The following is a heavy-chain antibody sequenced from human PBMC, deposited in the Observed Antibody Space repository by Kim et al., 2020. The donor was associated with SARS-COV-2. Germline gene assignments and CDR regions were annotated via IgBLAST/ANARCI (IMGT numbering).Heavy chain of an antibody. V-gene: IGHV3-33*01. D-gene: IGHD5-18*01. CDR2: IWYDGSNK. J-gene: IGHJ4*02. Sequence: GGSLRLSCAASGFTFSSYGMHWVRQAPGKGLEWVAVIWYDGSNKYYADSVKGRFTISRDNSKNTLYLQMNSLRAEDTAVYYCARPYSYGEFDYWGQGTLVTVSS. CDR3: ARPYSYGEFDY. CDR1: GFTFSSYG.